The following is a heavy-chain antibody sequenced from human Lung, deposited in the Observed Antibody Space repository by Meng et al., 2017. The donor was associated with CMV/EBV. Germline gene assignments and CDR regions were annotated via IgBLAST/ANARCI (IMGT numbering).Heavy chain of an antibody. D-gene: IGHD3-22*01. CDR3: AKGSYYDDSAVYNWFHP. CDR2: ISGSGGST. V-gene: IGHV3-23*01. J-gene: IGHJ5*02. CDR1: GFRFRNYA. Sequence: GESLKISCAASGFRFRNYAMSWVRQAPGKGLEWVSGISGSGGSTFYVDSVKGRFTISRDNSKNTLFLQMNSLRAEDTAVYYCAKGSYYDDSAVYNWFHPWGQGXLVTVSS.